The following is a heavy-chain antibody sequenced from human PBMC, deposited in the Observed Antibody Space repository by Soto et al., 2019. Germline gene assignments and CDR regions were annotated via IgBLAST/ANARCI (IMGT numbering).Heavy chain of an antibody. CDR1: GGSFSGYY. CDR2: INHSGST. D-gene: IGHD2-15*01. J-gene: IGHJ3*02. V-gene: IGHV4-34*01. Sequence: QVQLQQWGAGLLKPSETLSLTCAVYGGSFSGYYWSWIRQPPGKGLEWIGEINHSGSTNYNPSLKSRVTISVXXSXNXCSLKLSSVTAADTAVYYCARGYCSGGSCYEHAFDIWGQGTMVTVSS. CDR3: ARGYCSGGSCYEHAFDI.